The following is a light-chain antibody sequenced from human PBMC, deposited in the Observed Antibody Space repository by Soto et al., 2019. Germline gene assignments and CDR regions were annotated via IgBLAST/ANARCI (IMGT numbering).Light chain of an antibody. V-gene: IGKV1-5*01. CDR3: HSRA. Sequence: GDRVTITCRASQSISSWLAWYQQKPGRAPKLLIYDASTLESGVPSRFSGSGSETEFTLTISRLQPDDFATYFCHSRAFGQGTRLENK. CDR2: DAS. J-gene: IGKJ5*01. CDR1: QSISSW.